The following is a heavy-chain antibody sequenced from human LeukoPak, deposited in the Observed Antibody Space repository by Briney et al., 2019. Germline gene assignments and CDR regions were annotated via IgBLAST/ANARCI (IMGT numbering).Heavy chain of an antibody. V-gene: IGHV4-59*08. CDR3: ARRASGLSGFDY. D-gene: IGHD3-10*01. Sequence: PSETLSLTCTVSGGSISSYYWSWIRQPPGKGPEWIGYIYYSGSTNYNPSLKSRVTISVDTSKNQFSLKLSSVTAADTAVYYCARRASGLSGFDYWGQGTLVTVSS. J-gene: IGHJ4*02. CDR2: IYYSGST. CDR1: GGSISSYY.